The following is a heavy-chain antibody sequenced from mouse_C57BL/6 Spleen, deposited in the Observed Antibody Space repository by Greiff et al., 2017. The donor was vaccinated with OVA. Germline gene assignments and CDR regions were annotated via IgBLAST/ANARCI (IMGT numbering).Heavy chain of an antibody. CDR3: ARSLTTLVAGFDY. CDR1: GYTFTSYW. Sequence: VQLQQPGAELVRPGSSVKLSCKASGYTFTSYWMHWVKQRPIQGLEWIGNIDPSDSETHYNQKFKDKATLTVDKSSSTAYMPLSSLTSEDSAVYYGARSLTTLVAGFDYWGQGTTLTVSS. D-gene: IGHD1-1*01. J-gene: IGHJ2*01. CDR2: IDPSDSET. V-gene: IGHV1-52*01.